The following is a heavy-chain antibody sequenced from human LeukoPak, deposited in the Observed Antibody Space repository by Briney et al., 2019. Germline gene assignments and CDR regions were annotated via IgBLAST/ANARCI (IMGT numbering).Heavy chain of an antibody. J-gene: IGHJ4*02. V-gene: IGHV3-74*01. CDR3: ARLGGSSPFDY. Sequence: GGSLRLSCAASGFSFSSYWMHWVRQAPGKGLVWVSRIDSDGSSTTYADSVKGRFTISRDNAKNTLYLQMNSLRADDTAVYYCARLGGSSPFDYWGEGTLVTVSS. CDR1: GFSFSSYW. CDR2: IDSDGSST. D-gene: IGHD6-6*01.